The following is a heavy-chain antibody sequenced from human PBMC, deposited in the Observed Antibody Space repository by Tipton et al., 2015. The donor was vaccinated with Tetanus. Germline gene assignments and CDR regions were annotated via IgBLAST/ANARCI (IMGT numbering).Heavy chain of an antibody. D-gene: IGHD1-14*01. J-gene: IGHJ6*02. Sequence: LRLSCAASGFTFSSYSINWVRQSPGKGLEWIGNIYYLGSTSYNPSLKSRVKISVDTSQNQFSLNLRSVTAADTAVYYCARRTGYFYAMDVWGQGTTVTVSS. CDR2: IYYLGST. V-gene: IGHV4-59*04. CDR3: ARRTGYFYAMDV. CDR1: GFTFSSYSIN.